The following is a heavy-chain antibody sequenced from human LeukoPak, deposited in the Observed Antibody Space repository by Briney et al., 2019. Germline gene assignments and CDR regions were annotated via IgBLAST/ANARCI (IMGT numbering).Heavy chain of an antibody. CDR2: INPNSGGT. D-gene: IGHD3-10*01. V-gene: IGHV1-2*02. J-gene: IGHJ4*02. CDR1: GYTFTGYY. Sequence: VASVKVSCKASGYTFTGYYMHWARQAPGQGLEWMGWINPNSGGTNYAQKFQGRVTMTRDTSTSTVYMELSSLRSEDTAVYYCARDMVRTYYYGSGFDYWGQGTLVTVSS. CDR3: ARDMVRTYYYGSGFDY.